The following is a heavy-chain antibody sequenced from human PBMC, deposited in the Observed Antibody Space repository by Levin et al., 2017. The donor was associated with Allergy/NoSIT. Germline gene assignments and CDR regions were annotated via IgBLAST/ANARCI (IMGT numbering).Heavy chain of an antibody. J-gene: IGHJ5*02. CDR3: ARGLGRSGGLENWFDR. CDR2: INPDSGGT. V-gene: IGHV1-2*06. CDR1: GYTFTAYY. D-gene: IGHD2-15*01. Sequence: GASVKVSCKASGYTFTAYYVHWVRQAPGQGLEWMGRINPDSGGTNYAQTFQGRVTMTRDTSISTAYMELNRLRSDDTAIYYCARGLGRSGGLENWFDRWGQGTLVTVSS.